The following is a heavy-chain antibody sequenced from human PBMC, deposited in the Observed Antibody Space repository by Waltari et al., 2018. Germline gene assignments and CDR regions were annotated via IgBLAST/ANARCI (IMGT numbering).Heavy chain of an antibody. Sequence: EVQLLESGGALVQPGGSLRLSCAASGFTFDSYAMNWVRQAPGKGLEWVAAINGALGDTYYTDSVKGRFTISRDNSKDTLYMQLNSLRVEDTALYFCAKGTCTNGVCYFDYWGQGTPVTVSP. D-gene: IGHD2-8*01. V-gene: IGHV3-23*01. CDR1: GFTFDSYA. J-gene: IGHJ4*02. CDR2: INGALGDT. CDR3: AKGTCTNGVCYFDY.